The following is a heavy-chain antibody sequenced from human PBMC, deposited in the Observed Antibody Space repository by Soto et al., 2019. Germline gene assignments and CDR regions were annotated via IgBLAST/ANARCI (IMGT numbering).Heavy chain of an antibody. CDR2: ISSSSSTI. J-gene: IGHJ6*03. D-gene: IGHD2-15*01. Sequence: PGGSLRLSCAASGFTFSSYSMNWVRQAPGKGLEWVSYISSSSSTIYYADSVKGRFTISRDNAKNSLYLQMNSLRAEDTAVYYCARIFLSALSYYYYYYMDVWGKGTTVTVSS. CDR1: GFTFSSYS. V-gene: IGHV3-48*01. CDR3: ARIFLSALSYYYYYYMDV.